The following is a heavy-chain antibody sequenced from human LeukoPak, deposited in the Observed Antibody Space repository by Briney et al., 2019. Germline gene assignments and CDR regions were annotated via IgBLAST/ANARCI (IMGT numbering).Heavy chain of an antibody. V-gene: IGHV4-34*01. CDR1: GGSFSGYY. CDR3: ARAPYDSSGPIGGFDP. D-gene: IGHD3-22*01. Sequence: SETLSLTCAVYGGSFSGYYWSWIRQPPGKGLEWIEEINHSGSTNYNPSLKSRVTISVDTSKNQFSLKLSSVTAADTAVYYCARAPYDSSGPIGGFDPWGQGTLVTVSS. CDR2: INHSGST. J-gene: IGHJ5*02.